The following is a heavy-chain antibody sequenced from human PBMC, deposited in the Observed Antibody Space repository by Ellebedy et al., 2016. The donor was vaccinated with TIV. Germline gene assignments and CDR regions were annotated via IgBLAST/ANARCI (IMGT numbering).Heavy chain of an antibody. D-gene: IGHD2-15*01. CDR1: GGPISSYY. CDR3: ARGDCSGGRCYSGEVDWFDP. J-gene: IGHJ5*02. Sequence: MPSETLSLTCTLSGGPISSYYWRRSRQPPGKGMEWIVYIYYSGSTNYHPSLKSRVTISVDTSKNQFSLKLSSVTAADTAVYYCARGDCSGGRCYSGEVDWFDPWGQGTLVTVSS. CDR2: IYYSGST. V-gene: IGHV4-59*08.